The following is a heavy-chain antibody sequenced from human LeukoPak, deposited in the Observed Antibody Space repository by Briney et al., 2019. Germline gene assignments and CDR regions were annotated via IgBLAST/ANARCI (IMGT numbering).Heavy chain of an antibody. D-gene: IGHD3-10*01. CDR1: GFTFSSYW. V-gene: IGHV3-7*01. J-gene: IGHJ6*03. CDR3: ASAGDYYYYYYMDV. CDR2: IKQDGSEK. Sequence: PGGSLRLSCAASGFTFSSYWMSWVRQAPGKGLEWVANIKQDGSEKYYVDSVKGRFTISRDNAKNSLYLQMNSLRAEDTAVYYCASAGDYYYYYYMDVWGKGTTVTVSS.